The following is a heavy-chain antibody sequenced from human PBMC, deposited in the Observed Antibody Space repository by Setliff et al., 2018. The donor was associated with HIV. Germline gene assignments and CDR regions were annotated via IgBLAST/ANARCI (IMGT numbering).Heavy chain of an antibody. V-gene: IGHV1-18*01. CDR1: GYTFTKYG. J-gene: IGHJ3*02. D-gene: IGHD2-8*01. Sequence: ASVKVSCKASGYTFTKYGVSWVRQAPGQGLEWMGWISAYNGNTNYPQKFQGRVTMTTDTSTSTAYMELGSLRSDDTAVYYCARGYCTNAVCSDAFDIWGQGTMVTVSS. CDR3: ARGYCTNAVCSDAFDI. CDR2: ISAYNGNT.